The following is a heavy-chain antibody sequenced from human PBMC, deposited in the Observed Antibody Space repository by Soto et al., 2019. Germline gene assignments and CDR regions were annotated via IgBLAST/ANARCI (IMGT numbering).Heavy chain of an antibody. D-gene: IGHD3-9*01. V-gene: IGHV3-30*18. CDR1: GFTFSSYG. CDR2: ISYDGSNK. Sequence: PGGSLRLSCAASGFTFSSYGMHWVRQAPGKGLEWVAVISYDGSNKYYADSVKGRFTISRDNSKNTLYLQMNSLRAEDTAVYYCAKDQDPTYDILTGYYNFDYWGQGTLVTVSS. J-gene: IGHJ4*02. CDR3: AKDQDPTYDILTGYYNFDY.